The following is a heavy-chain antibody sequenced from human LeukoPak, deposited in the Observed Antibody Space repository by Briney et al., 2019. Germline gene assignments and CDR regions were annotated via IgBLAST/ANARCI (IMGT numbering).Heavy chain of an antibody. D-gene: IGHD1-26*01. CDR2: ISYDGSNK. CDR1: GFTFSSYG. J-gene: IGHJ4*02. CDR3: AKDAGMGGAFDY. V-gene: IGHV3-30*18. Sequence: GESLRLSCAASGFTFSSYGMHWVRQTPGKGLEWVAVISYDGSNKYYADSVKGRFTISRDNSKNTLYLQMNSLRAEDTAVYYCAKDAGMGGAFDYWGQGTLVTVSS.